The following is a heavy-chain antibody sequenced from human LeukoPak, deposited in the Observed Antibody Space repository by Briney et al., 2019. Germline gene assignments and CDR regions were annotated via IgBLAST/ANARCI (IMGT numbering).Heavy chain of an antibody. CDR1: GFTFSRHG. V-gene: IGHV3-30*18. CDR3: AKDPRGTLSGYFDY. J-gene: IGHJ4*02. D-gene: IGHD3-9*01. Sequence: GGSLRLSCAASGFTFSRHGMHWVRQAPGKGLEWVAVISYDGSNKYYADSVKGRFTISRDNSENTLYLQMNSLRAEDTAVYYCAKDPRGTLSGYFDYWGQGTLATVSS. CDR2: ISYDGSNK.